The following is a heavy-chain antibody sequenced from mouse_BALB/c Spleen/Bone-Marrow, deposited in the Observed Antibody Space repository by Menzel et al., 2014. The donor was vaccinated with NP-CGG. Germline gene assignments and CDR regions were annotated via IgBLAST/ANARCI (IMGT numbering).Heavy chain of an antibody. Sequence: QVQLQQSGAEMMKPGASVKISCKATGYTFSSYWIEWVKQRPGHGLEWIGEILPGSGSTNYNEKFKGKATFTADTSSNTAYMQLSSLTSEDSAVYYCARKEVYDGYPDYWGQGTTLTVSS. J-gene: IGHJ2*01. CDR1: GYTFSSYW. V-gene: IGHV1-9*01. CDR2: ILPGSGST. D-gene: IGHD2-3*01. CDR3: ARKEVYDGYPDY.